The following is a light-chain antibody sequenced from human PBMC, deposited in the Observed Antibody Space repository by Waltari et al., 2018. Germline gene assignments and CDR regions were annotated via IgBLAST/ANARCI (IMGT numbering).Light chain of an antibody. V-gene: IGLV3-1*01. CDR3: QAWASNTHV. J-gene: IGLJ1*01. CDR2: QDT. Sequence: SYDLTQPPSVSVSPGQTATITCSGEKLANKYVYWYQQKPGQSPVLVMYQDTKLPSGIPERFSGSNSGNIATLTFTGTQTMDEADYFCQAWASNTHVFGTGTKVTVL. CDR1: KLANKY.